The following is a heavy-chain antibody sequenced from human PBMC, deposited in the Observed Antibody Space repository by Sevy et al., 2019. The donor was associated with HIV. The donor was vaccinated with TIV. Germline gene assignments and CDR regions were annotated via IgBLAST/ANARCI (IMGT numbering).Heavy chain of an antibody. CDR1: GFTFSNYW. CDR2: IKQVGSEK. J-gene: IGHJ4*02. CDR3: ARGGYSSGWDHFDY. Sequence: GGSLRLSCAASGFTFSNYWMSWVRQAPGKGLEWVANIKQVGSEKFYVDSVKGRFTISRDNAKNSLYLQMNSLRVEDTAVYYCARGGYSSGWDHFDYWGQGALVTVSS. V-gene: IGHV3-7*01. D-gene: IGHD6-19*01.